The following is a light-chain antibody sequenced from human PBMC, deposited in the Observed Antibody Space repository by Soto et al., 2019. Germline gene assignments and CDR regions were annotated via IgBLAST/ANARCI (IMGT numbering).Light chain of an antibody. CDR1: SSDVGGYNY. V-gene: IGLV2-14*01. J-gene: IGLJ2*01. CDR2: EVS. CDR3: SSSTSSDTLL. Sequence: QSALTQPASVSGSPGQSITISCTGTSSDVGGYNYVSWYQQHPGKAPKLMIYEVSNRPSGVSNRFSSSKSGNTASLTISGLQAEDEADYYCSSSTSSDTLLFGGGTKLTVL.